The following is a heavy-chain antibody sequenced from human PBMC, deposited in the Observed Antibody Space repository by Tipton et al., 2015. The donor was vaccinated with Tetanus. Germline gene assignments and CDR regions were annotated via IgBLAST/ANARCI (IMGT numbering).Heavy chain of an antibody. CDR3: ARGRDIVVVVAATPKSGGMDV. Sequence: SLRLSCAASGFTFSSYGMHWVRQAPGKGLEWVAVIWYDGSNKYYADSVKGRFTISRDNSKNTLYLQMNSLRAEDTAVYYCARGRDIVVVVAATPKSGGMDVWGQGTTVTVSS. CDR2: IWYDGSNK. V-gene: IGHV3-33*01. J-gene: IGHJ6*02. D-gene: IGHD2-15*01. CDR1: GFTFSSYG.